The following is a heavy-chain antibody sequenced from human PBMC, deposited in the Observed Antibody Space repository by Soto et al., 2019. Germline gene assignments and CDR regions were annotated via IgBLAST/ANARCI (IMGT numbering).Heavy chain of an antibody. Sequence: GGSLRLSCAASGFTFGSYGMHWVRQAPGKGLEWVAVIWYDGSNKYYADSVKGRFTISRDNSKNTLYLQMNSLRAEVTAVYYCARSNQLMNAFDIWGQGTMVTVSS. CDR1: GFTFGSYG. CDR3: ARSNQLMNAFDI. V-gene: IGHV3-33*01. J-gene: IGHJ3*02. CDR2: IWYDGSNK.